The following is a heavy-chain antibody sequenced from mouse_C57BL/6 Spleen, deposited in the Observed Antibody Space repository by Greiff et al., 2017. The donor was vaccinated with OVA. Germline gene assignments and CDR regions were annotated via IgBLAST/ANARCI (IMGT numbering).Heavy chain of an antibody. CDR1: GFSFNTYA. Sequence: EVQRVESGGGLVQPKGSLKLSCAASGFSFNTYAMNWVRQAPGKGLEWVARIRSKSNNYATYYADSVKDRFTISRDDSESMLYLQMNDLKTEDTAMYYCVRQDPLYDGTTDYYAMDYWGQGTSVTVSS. J-gene: IGHJ4*01. CDR3: VRQDPLYDGTTDYYAMDY. D-gene: IGHD2-3*01. CDR2: IRSKSNNYAT. V-gene: IGHV10-1*01.